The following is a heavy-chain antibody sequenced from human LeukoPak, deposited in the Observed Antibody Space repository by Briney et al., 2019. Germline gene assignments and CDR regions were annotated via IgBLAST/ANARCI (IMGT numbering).Heavy chain of an antibody. CDR3: ARDSDIVVVPAANWFDP. J-gene: IGHJ5*02. D-gene: IGHD2-2*01. CDR2: IIPIFGTA. V-gene: IGHV1-69*01. Sequence: AKVKVSCKAFGGTFSSYAISWVRQAPGQGLEWMGGIIPIFGTANYAQKFQGRVTITADESTSTAYMELSSLRSEDTAVYYCARDSDIVVVPAANWFDPWGQGTLVTVSS. CDR1: GGTFSSYA.